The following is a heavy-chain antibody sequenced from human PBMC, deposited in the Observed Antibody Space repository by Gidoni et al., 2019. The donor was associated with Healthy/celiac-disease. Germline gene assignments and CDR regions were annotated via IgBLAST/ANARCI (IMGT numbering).Heavy chain of an antibody. D-gene: IGHD2-15*01. CDR2: IWYDGSNK. CDR3: ARDRRGYCSGGSCYSLYFQH. J-gene: IGHJ1*01. CDR1: GFTFSRYG. V-gene: IGHV3-33*01. Sequence: QVQLVESGGGVVQPGRSLRLSCAASGFTFSRYGMHWVRQAPGKGLEWVAVIWYDGSNKYYAESVKGRFTISRDKSKNTLYLQMNSLRAEDTAVYYCARDRRGYCSGGSCYSLYFQHWGQGTLVTVSS.